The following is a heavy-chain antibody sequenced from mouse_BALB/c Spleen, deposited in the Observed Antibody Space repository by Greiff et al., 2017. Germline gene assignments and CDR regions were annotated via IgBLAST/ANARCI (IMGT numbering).Heavy chain of an antibody. CDR3: ARNYGRYYYAMDY. CDR2: ISYSGST. J-gene: IGHJ4*01. V-gene: IGHV3-2*02. Sequence: DVKLQESGPGLVKPSQSLSLTCTVTGYSITSDYAWNWIRQFPGNKLEWMGYISYSGSTSYNPSLKSRISITRDTSKNQFFLQLNSVTTEDTATYYCARNYGRYYYAMDYWGQGTSVTVSS. CDR1: GYSITSDYA. D-gene: IGHD1-1*02.